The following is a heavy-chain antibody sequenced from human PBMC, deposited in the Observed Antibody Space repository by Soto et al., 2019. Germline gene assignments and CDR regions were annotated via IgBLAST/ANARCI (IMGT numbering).Heavy chain of an antibody. Sequence: AVKVSCKASGGTFSSYAISWLRQAPGQGLEWMGGIIPIFGTANYAQKFQGRVTITADESTSTAYMELSSLRSEDTAVYYCARHMITFGGVIAHFDYWGPGTQVTVSS. CDR3: ARHMITFGGVIAHFDY. CDR1: GGTFSSYA. J-gene: IGHJ4*02. V-gene: IGHV1-69*13. D-gene: IGHD3-16*02. CDR2: IIPIFGTA.